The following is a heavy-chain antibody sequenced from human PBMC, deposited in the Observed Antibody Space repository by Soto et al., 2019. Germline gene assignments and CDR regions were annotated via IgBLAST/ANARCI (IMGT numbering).Heavy chain of an antibody. J-gene: IGHJ6*02. D-gene: IGHD1-26*01. V-gene: IGHV1-18*01. CDR3: ARDLLEWELPPFDYYYGMDV. CDR1: GDTFTSYG. CDR2: ISAYNGNT. Sequence: ASVKVSCKASGDTFTSYGISWVRQAPGQGLEWMGWISAYNGNTNYAQKLQGRVTMTTDTSTSTAYMELRSLRSDDTAVYYCARDLLEWELPPFDYYYGMDVWGQGTTVTVSS.